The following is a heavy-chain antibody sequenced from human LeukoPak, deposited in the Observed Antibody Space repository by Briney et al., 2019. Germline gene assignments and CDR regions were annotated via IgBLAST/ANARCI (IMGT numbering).Heavy chain of an antibody. Sequence: RGSLRPSRAAPGFTFSDYYLSWIRQAPGQGLEWVSYISSSDTYTNYADSVKGRFTISRDNAKNSLYRQMNSLRAEDTAVYYCARGPYSSGSSADYWGQGTPVTVSS. CDR2: ISSSDTYT. D-gene: IGHD6-19*01. J-gene: IGHJ4*02. CDR3: ARGPYSSGSSADY. V-gene: IGHV3-11*06. CDR1: GFTFSDYY.